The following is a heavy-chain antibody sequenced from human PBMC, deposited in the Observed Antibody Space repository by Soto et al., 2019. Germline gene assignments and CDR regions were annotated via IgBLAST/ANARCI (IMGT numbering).Heavy chain of an antibody. Sequence: SETLSLTCAVYGGSFSGYYWSWIRQPPGKGLEWIGEINHSGSTNYNPSLKSRVTISVDTSKNQFSLKLSSVTAADTAVYYCARRFSPITVIVVVMGLAKWFEPWGQGTLVSVSS. CDR3: ARRFSPITVIVVVMGLAKWFEP. CDR2: INHSGST. D-gene: IGHD3-22*01. V-gene: IGHV4-34*01. J-gene: IGHJ5*02. CDR1: GGSFSGYY.